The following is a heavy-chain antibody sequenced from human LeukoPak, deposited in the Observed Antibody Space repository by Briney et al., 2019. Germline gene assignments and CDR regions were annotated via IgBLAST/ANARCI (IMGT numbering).Heavy chain of an antibody. D-gene: IGHD6-13*01. J-gene: IGHJ6*02. V-gene: IGHV4-34*01. Sequence: SETLSLTCAVYGGSFSGYYWSWIRQPPGKGLKWIGEINHSGSTNYNPSLKSRVTISVDTSKNQFSLKLSSVTAADTAVYYCARGIAAAGTYYYYGMDVWGQGTTVTVSS. CDR3: ARGIAAAGTYYYYGMDV. CDR1: GGSFSGYY. CDR2: INHSGST.